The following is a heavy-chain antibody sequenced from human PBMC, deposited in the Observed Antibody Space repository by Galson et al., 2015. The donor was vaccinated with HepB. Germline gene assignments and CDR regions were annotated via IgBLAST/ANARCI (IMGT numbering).Heavy chain of an antibody. CDR2: IYWNDDK. CDR1: GFSLSSSGVA. CDR3: AHSRKLGMNFDY. D-gene: IGHD7-27*01. V-gene: IGHV2-5*01. J-gene: IGHJ4*02. Sequence: PALVKPTQTLTLTCTFSGFSLSSSGVAVGWVRQPPGKALEWVGIIYWNDDKRYSPSLKSRLTFTRDTSKNLVVLKMTNMRPVDTGRYYCAHSRKLGMNFDYWGQGSLVTVSS.